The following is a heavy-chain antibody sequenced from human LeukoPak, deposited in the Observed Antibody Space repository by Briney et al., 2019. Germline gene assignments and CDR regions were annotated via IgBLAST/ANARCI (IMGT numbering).Heavy chain of an antibody. D-gene: IGHD3-10*01. CDR2: INPNSGGT. CDR3: ARMGGRSGRNWFDP. V-gene: IGHV1-2*02. J-gene: IGHJ5*02. CDR1: GYTFTGYY. Sequence: ASVKVSCKASGYTFTGYYMHWVRQAPGQGLEWMGWINPNSGGTNYAQKFQGRVTMTRDTSISTAYMELSGLRSDDTAVYYCARMGGRSGRNWFDPWGQGTLVTVSS.